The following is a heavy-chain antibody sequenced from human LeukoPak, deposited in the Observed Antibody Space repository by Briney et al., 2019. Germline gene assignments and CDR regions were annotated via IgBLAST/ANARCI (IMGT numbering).Heavy chain of an antibody. CDR3: AKDAWGVGSMPFGWFDP. J-gene: IGHJ5*02. V-gene: IGHV3-23*01. CDR2: ISGSGGST. CDR1: GFTFSSYA. D-gene: IGHD2/OR15-2a*01. Sequence: PGGSLRLSGAASGFTFSSYAMSWVRQAPGKGREGVSAISGSGGSTYYADSVKGRFTISRDNSKNTLYLQMNSLRAEDTAVYYCAKDAWGVGSMPFGWFDPWGQGTLVTVSS.